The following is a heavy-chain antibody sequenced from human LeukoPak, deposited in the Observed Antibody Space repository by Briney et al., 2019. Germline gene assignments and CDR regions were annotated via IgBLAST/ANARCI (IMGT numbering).Heavy chain of an antibody. V-gene: IGHV4-59*02. CDR3: ARGEIAAAVPVDY. J-gene: IGHJ4*02. CDR1: GASVSSYY. CDR2: IYYTGST. D-gene: IGHD6-13*01. Sequence: SDTLSLTCTVSGASVSSYYWNWVRQPPGKALEWMGYIYYTGSTKYNPSLNSRVTLSIDTSKNQFSLKLSSVTAADTAVYYCARGEIAAAVPVDYWGQGTLVTVSS.